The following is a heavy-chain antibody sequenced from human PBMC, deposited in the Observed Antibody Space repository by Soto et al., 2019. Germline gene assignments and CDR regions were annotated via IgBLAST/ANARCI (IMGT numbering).Heavy chain of an antibody. CDR1: GGSISSYY. Sequence: AETLSLTCTVSGGSISSYYWSWIRQPPGKVLECSGYMYYSGSTNYSPSLQSRVTISVGTSKNQFSLKLSSVTAADTAVDYCARDWPLYSSSWYRGPGLNYYDGMDVWGQGTTVTVSS. D-gene: IGHD6-13*01. CDR3: ARDWPLYSSSWYRGPGLNYYDGMDV. CDR2: MYYSGST. J-gene: IGHJ6*02. V-gene: IGHV4-59*01.